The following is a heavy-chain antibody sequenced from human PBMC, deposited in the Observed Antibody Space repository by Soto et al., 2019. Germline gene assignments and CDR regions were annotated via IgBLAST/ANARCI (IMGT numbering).Heavy chain of an antibody. CDR1: GFPFNNYY. CDR3: TRGAGGWNYYYAMDA. CDR2: IKEDGNEK. V-gene: IGHV3-7*03. Sequence: PGGSLRLSCTASGFPFNNYYMTWVRQASGKGLEWVASIKEDGNEKYYADSVKGRFTISRDNAKNSMSLQMNSLGVEDTAVYFCTRGAGGWNYYYAMDAWAPGATVTVSS. J-gene: IGHJ6*02. D-gene: IGHD6-19*01.